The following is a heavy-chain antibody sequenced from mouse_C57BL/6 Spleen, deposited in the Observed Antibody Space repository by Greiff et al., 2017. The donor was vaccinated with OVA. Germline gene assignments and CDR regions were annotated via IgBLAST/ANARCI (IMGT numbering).Heavy chain of an antibody. D-gene: IGHD1-1*02. CDR2: ISRGGSYT. Sequence: EVQGVESGGDLVKPGGSLKLSCAASGFTFSSYGMSWVRQTPDKRLEWVATISRGGSYTYYPDSVKGRFTITRDNAKNTLYLQMSSLKSEDTAMYYCASEGPGLLCLFDYWGQGTTLTVSS. V-gene: IGHV5-6*01. CDR3: ASEGPGLLCLFDY. CDR1: GFTFSSYG. J-gene: IGHJ2*01.